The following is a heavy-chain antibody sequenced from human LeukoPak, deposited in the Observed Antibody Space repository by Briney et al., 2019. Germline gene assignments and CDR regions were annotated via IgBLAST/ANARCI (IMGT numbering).Heavy chain of an antibody. J-gene: IGHJ4*02. Sequence: SETLSLTCTVSGGSISSSSDYWGWIRQPPWKGQEWIGSIHYSGSTYYNPSLKSRVTISADTSKNQFSLKLSSVTAADTAVYYCASRLYGSGSYLNPFDYWGQGTLVTVSS. CDR1: GGSISSSSDY. V-gene: IGHV4-39*01. CDR2: IHYSGST. CDR3: ASRLYGSGSYLNPFDY. D-gene: IGHD3-10*01.